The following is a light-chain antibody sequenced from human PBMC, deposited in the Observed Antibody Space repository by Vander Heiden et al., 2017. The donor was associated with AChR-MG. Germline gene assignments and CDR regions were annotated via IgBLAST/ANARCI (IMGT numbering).Light chain of an antibody. CDR1: QSVSSN. J-gene: IGKJ3*01. Sequence: EIVMTQSPATLSVSPGERATLSCRASQSVSSNLAWYQQKPGQAPRLLIYGASTRATGVPARFSGSGSGTEFTLTISSLQSEDFAVYYCQQDNALHTFGHGTKVDMK. V-gene: IGKV3-15*01. CDR3: QQDNALHT. CDR2: GAS.